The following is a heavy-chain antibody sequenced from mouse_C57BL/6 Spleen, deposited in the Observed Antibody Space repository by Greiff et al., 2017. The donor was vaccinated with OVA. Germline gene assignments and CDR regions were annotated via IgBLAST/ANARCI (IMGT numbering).Heavy chain of an antibody. D-gene: IGHD2-1*01. CDR1: GYTFTSYW. CDR2: IYPGSGST. V-gene: IGHV1-55*01. CDR3: ARSYGNGY. J-gene: IGHJ2*01. Sequence: VQLQQPGAELVKPGASVKMSCKASGYTFTSYWITWVKQRPGQGLEWIGDIYPGSGSTNYNEKFKSKATLTVDKSSSTAYMQLSSLTSEDSAVYYCARSYGNGYWGQGTTLTVSS.